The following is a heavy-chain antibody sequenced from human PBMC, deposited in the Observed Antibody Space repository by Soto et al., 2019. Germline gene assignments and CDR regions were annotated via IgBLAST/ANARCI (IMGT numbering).Heavy chain of an antibody. J-gene: IGHJ6*03. CDR3: ARNPPGPYIVVVNYMDV. Sequence: GASVKVSCKASGYTFTSYGISWVRQAPGQALEWMGWISAYNGNTNYAQKLQGRVTMTTDTSTSTAYMELRSLRSDDTAVYYCARNPPGPYIVVVNYMDVWGKGTTVTVSS. CDR2: ISAYNGNT. CDR1: GYTFTSYG. V-gene: IGHV1-18*01. D-gene: IGHD2-2*01.